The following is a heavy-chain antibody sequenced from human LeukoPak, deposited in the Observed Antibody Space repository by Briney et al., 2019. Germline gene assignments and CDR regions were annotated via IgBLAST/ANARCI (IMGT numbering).Heavy chain of an antibody. J-gene: IGHJ3*02. CDR1: GFTFSSYE. D-gene: IGHD3-10*01. CDR2: ISSSGSTI. CDR3: ARGAGPTHGSGSYYPDAFDI. Sequence: GGSLRLSCAASGFTFSSYEMNWVRQAPGKGLEWVSYISSSGSTIYYADSVKGRFTISRDNAKNSLYLQMNSLRAEDTAVYYCARGAGPTHGSGSYYPDAFDIWGQGTMVTVSS. V-gene: IGHV3-48*03.